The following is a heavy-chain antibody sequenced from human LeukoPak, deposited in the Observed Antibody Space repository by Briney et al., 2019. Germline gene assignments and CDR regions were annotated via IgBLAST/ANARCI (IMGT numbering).Heavy chain of an antibody. V-gene: IGHV1-18*01. CDR2: ISDYTGNT. Sequence: GASVNVSCKASGYTFSNYGISWVRLAPGQGLEWMGWISDYTGNTNYAQKFQGRVTMTTDTSTSTAYMELRSLRSDDTAIYYCAGYSSGWFDWGQGTMVTVSS. CDR1: GYTFSNYG. D-gene: IGHD6-19*01. J-gene: IGHJ3*01. CDR3: AGYSSGWFD.